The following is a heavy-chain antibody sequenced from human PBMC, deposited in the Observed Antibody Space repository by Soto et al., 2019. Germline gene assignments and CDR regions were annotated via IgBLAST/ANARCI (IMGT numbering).Heavy chain of an antibody. CDR1: GFTFSNAW. CDR3: TTDHVRSRLEYCSGGSCYLSDP. CDR2: IKSKTDGGTT. Sequence: GGSLRLSCAASGFTFSNAWMSWVRQAPGKGLEWVGRIKSKTDGGTTDYAAPVKGRFTISRDDSKNTLYLQMNSLKTEDTAVYYCTTDHVRSRLEYCSGGSCYLSDPWGQGTLVTVSS. D-gene: IGHD2-15*01. V-gene: IGHV3-15*01. J-gene: IGHJ5*02.